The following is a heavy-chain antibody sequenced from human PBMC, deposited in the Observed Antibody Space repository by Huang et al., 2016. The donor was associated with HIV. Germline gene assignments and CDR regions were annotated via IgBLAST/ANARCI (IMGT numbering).Heavy chain of an antibody. CDR3: ARTGVAVSDDPEYFQH. D-gene: IGHD3-3*01. CDR1: GDSINSNTFY. V-gene: IGHV4-39*02. J-gene: IGHJ1*01. CDR2: IYYSGTT. Sequence: LQESGPGLVGPSETLSLTCAVSGDSINSNTFYWGWIRRPPGKALEWIGSIYYSGTTYYNPALKRRARIAVDASKNRIFLHLRSLTAADTGVYYCARTGVAVSDDPEYFQHWGQGALVTIS.